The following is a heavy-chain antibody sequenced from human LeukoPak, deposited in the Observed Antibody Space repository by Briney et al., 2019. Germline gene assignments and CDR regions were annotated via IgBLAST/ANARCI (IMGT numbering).Heavy chain of an antibody. V-gene: IGHV1-18*01. CDR1: GYTFTSYG. CDR3: ARDADSSGYYPLDY. Sequence: GASVKVSCKASGYTFTSYGISWVRQAPGQGLEWMGWISAYNGNTNYAQELQGRVTMTTDTSTSTTYMELRSLRSDDTAVYYCARDADSSGYYPLDYWGQGTLVTVSS. CDR2: ISAYNGNT. J-gene: IGHJ4*02. D-gene: IGHD3-22*01.